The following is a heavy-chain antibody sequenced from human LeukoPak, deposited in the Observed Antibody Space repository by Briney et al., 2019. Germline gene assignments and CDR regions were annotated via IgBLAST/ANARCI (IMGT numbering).Heavy chain of an antibody. CDR2: ISGGGGST. J-gene: IGHJ3*02. CDR1: GFSFSSYA. V-gene: IGHV3-23*01. CDR3: ARDYYYGSGSPPGDTFDI. Sequence: GGSLRLSCAASGFSFSSYAMSWVRQAPGKGLEWVSAISGGGGSTYHADSVKGRFTISRDNSKNTLYLQMNSLRADDTAIYYCARDYYYGSGSPPGDTFDIWGQGTMVTVSS. D-gene: IGHD3-10*01.